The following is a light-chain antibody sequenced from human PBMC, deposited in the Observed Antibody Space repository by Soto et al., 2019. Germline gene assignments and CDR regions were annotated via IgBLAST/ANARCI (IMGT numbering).Light chain of an antibody. Sequence: EMVLTQSPGTLSLSPGERATLSCGASQSVSSSYLAWYQQKPGQAHRLLIYGASSRATGIPDRFSGSGSGTDFTLTISRLEPEDFVVYYCQQYGSSPLTFGGGTKVEIK. V-gene: IGKV3-20*01. CDR1: QSVSSSY. CDR3: QQYGSSPLT. CDR2: GAS. J-gene: IGKJ4*01.